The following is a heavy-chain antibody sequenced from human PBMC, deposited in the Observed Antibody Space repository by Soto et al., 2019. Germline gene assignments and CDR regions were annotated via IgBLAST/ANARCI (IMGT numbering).Heavy chain of an antibody. CDR3: AKDGFAFSYDYGLEV. CDR2: IYPGDSDT. V-gene: IGHV5-51*01. Sequence: GESLKISCKGSGYSFTSYWIGWVRQMPGKGLEWMGIIYPGDSDTRYSPSFQGQVTISADKSISTAYLQWSSLKASDTALYYCAKDGFAFSYDYGLEVWGQGTSVTVSS. D-gene: IGHD3-10*01. J-gene: IGHJ6*02. CDR1: GYSFTSYW.